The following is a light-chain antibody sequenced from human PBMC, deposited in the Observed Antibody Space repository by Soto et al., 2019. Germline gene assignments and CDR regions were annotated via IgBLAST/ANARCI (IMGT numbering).Light chain of an antibody. CDR2: DAS. V-gene: IGKV3-11*01. CDR1: QSVNSN. Sequence: EIVLTQSPATLSLSPGERATLSCRASQSVNSNLAWYQQKPGQAPRLLIFDASNRATGIPARFSGSGSGTDFTLTISSLEPEDFAVYYWQQRSNWPPYTFGQGTKLEIK. J-gene: IGKJ2*01. CDR3: QQRSNWPPYT.